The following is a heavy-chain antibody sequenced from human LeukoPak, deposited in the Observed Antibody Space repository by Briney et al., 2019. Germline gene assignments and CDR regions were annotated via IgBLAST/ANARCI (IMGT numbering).Heavy chain of an antibody. CDR2: IYYSGST. Sequence: PSETLSLTCTVSGGSISSSSYYWGWIRQPPGKGLEWIGSIYYSGSTYYNPSLKSRVTMSVDTSKNQFSLKLSSVTAADTAVYYCARLAAAVDYWGQGTLVTVSS. D-gene: IGHD6-13*01. J-gene: IGHJ4*02. CDR1: GGSISSSSYY. V-gene: IGHV4-39*01. CDR3: ARLAAAVDY.